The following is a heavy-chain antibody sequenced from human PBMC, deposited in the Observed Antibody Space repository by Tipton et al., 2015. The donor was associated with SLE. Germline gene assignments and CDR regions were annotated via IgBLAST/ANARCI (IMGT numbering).Heavy chain of an antibody. CDR2: IYYSGSS. J-gene: IGHJ3*02. D-gene: IGHD4-17*01. Sequence: GLVKPSETLSLTCTVSGGSISSSSYYWGWIRQPPGKGLEWIGSIYYSGSSYYNPSLKSRVTISVDTSKNQFSLKLSSVTAADTAVYYCARTPDGDYVGAYESWGQVTMGTVSS. V-gene: IGHV4-39*07. CDR1: GGSISSSSYY. CDR3: ARTPDGDYVGAYES.